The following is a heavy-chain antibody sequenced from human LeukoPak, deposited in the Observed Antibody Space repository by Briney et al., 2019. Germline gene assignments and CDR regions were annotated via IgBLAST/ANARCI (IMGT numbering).Heavy chain of an antibody. Sequence: SVKVSCKASGGTFSSYAISWVRQAPGQGLEWMGRIIPILGIANYAQKFQGRVTITADKSTSTAYMELSSLRSEDTAVYYCARSSTGGHKEYQLPPWWYFDLWGRGTLVTVSS. V-gene: IGHV1-69*04. CDR1: GGTFSSYA. CDR2: IIPILGIA. D-gene: IGHD2-2*01. CDR3: ARSSTGGHKEYQLPPWWYFDL. J-gene: IGHJ2*01.